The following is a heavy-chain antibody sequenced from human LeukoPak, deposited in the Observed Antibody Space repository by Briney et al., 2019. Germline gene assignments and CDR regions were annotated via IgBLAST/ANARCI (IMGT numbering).Heavy chain of an antibody. CDR3: AKDQGIAVAPSDY. J-gene: IGHJ4*02. CDR2: ISYDGSDK. Sequence: PGKPLRLSCAASGFTFSSYGMHWVRQAPGKGLEWVAAISYDGSDKYYTDSVKGRFTISRVNSENTLYLQMNSLRAEDTAVYYCAKDQGIAVAPSDYWGQGTLVTVSS. D-gene: IGHD6-19*01. V-gene: IGHV3-30*18. CDR1: GFTFSSYG.